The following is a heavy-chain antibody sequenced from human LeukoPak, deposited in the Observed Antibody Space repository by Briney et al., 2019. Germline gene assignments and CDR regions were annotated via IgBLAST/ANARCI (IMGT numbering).Heavy chain of an antibody. CDR2: IIPILGIA. Sequence: SVKVSCKASGGTFSSYAISWVRQAPGQGLEWMGRIIPILGIANYAQKFQGRVTITADKSTSTAYMELSSLRSEDTAVYYCARDPGIAARGGLYMDVWGKGTTVTVSS. CDR1: GGTFSSYA. CDR3: ARDPGIAARGGLYMDV. D-gene: IGHD6-13*01. V-gene: IGHV1-69*04. J-gene: IGHJ6*03.